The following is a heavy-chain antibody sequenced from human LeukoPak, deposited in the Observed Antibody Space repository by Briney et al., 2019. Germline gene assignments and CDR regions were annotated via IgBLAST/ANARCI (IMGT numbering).Heavy chain of an antibody. CDR1: GVTFSSYG. Sequence: GGSLRLSCEVSGVTFSSYGMHWVRQAPGKGLEWVAVISYDGTNEYYADSVTGRFTISRDNSESTLYLQMNSLRTEDTAVYYCAKDRSSYSHYPNSGMDVWGQGTTVTVPS. V-gene: IGHV3-30*18. J-gene: IGHJ6*02. CDR3: AKDRSSYSHYPNSGMDV. D-gene: IGHD5-18*01. CDR2: ISYDGTNE.